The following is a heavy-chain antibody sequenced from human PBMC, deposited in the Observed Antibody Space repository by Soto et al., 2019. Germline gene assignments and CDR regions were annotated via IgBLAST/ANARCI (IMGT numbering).Heavy chain of an antibody. D-gene: IGHD4-17*01. CDR3: AKVVDYGDYRGPFDP. Sequence: EVQLLESGGGLVQPGGSLRLSCAASGFTFSSYAMRWVRQAPGKGLEWVSAISGSGGSTYYADSVKGRFTISRDNSKNTLYLQMNSLRAEDTAVYYCAKVVDYGDYRGPFDPWGQGTLVTVSS. CDR1: GFTFSSYA. J-gene: IGHJ5*02. CDR2: ISGSGGST. V-gene: IGHV3-23*01.